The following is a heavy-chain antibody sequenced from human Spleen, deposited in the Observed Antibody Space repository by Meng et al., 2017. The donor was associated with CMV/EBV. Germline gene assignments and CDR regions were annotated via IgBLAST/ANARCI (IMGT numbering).Heavy chain of an antibody. V-gene: IGHV1-69*05. D-gene: IGHD3-10*02. CDR2: IIPIFKTA. J-gene: IGHJ4*02. CDR3: ASASVFGEVYYFHY. Sequence: SGDTCNNDAFSWVRQAPGQGLEWMGIIIPIFKTAYYAQEFQGRVTITTDESTSTAHMELSSLRSEDTAMYYCASASVFGEVYYFHYWGQGTLVTVSS. CDR1: GDTCNNDA.